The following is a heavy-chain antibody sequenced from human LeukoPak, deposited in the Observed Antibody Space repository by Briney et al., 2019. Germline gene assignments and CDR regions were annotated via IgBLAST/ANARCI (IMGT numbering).Heavy chain of an antibody. V-gene: IGHV4-59*01. Sequence: SETLSLTCTVSDGSITNYDWSWVRQPPGKGLEFIGHVHYSGTANYNPSLRSRVTTSIDTSKKHFFLKLKSVTAADTAVYYCARGYGDFRVEGRYFHSWGQGTLVTVSS. J-gene: IGHJ4*02. CDR1: DGSITNYD. CDR3: ARGYGDFRVEGRYFHS. CDR2: VHYSGTA. D-gene: IGHD4-17*01.